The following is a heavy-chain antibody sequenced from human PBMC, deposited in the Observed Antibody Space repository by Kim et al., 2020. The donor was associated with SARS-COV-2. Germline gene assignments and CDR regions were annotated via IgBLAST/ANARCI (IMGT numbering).Heavy chain of an antibody. CDR1: GFTVSSNY. CDR3: ARDRGGDGYNYYYGMDV. CDR2: IYSGGST. Sequence: GGSLRLSCAASGFTVSSNYMSWVRQAPGKGLEWVSVIYSGGSTYYADSVKGRFTISRHNSKNTLYLQMNSLRAEDTAVYYCARDRGGDGYNYYYGMDVWGQGTTVTVSS. V-gene: IGHV3-53*04. D-gene: IGHD2-21*01. J-gene: IGHJ6*02.